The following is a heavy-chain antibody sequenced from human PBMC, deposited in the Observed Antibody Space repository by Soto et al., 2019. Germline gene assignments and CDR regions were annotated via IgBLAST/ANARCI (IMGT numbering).Heavy chain of an antibody. CDR1: GFIFSDYE. CDR2: ISISGTII. CDR3: AGEGGFDWFYP. V-gene: IGHV3-48*03. Sequence: GGSLRLSCEGSGFIFSDYEMNWVRQVPGKGLEWISYISISGTIIHYADSVKGRFTISRDNAKNSVYLQMNSLRVEDTAIYYFAGEGGFDWFYPWGQGTLVTVSS. J-gene: IGHJ5*02.